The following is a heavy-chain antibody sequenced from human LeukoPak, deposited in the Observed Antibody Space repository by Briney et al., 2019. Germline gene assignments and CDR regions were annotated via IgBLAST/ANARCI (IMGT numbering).Heavy chain of an antibody. J-gene: IGHJ4*02. D-gene: IGHD5-18*01. CDR3: AKDQGSYGPDY. V-gene: IGHV3-30*18. CDR2: ISYDGSNK. CDR1: GFTFSSYG. Sequence: GGSLRLSCAASGFTFSSYGMHWVRQAPGKGLEWVAVISYDGSNKYYADSEKGRFTISRDNSKNTLYLQMNSLRAEDTAVYYCAKDQGSYGPDYWGQGTLVTVSS.